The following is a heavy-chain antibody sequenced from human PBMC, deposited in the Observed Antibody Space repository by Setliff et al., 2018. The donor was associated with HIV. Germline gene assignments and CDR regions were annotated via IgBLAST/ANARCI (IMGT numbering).Heavy chain of an antibody. D-gene: IGHD6-19*01. Sequence: SETLSLTCTVSGDSISSSNYYWGWIRQPPGEGLEWIGTIYYNGNTYYNPSLKSRVTISVDTSKNQFSLKLSSVTAADTAVYYCARRSGWSEDYWGQGTLVTVSS. CDR2: IYYNGNT. CDR3: ARRSGWSEDY. V-gene: IGHV4-39*01. CDR1: GDSISSSNYY. J-gene: IGHJ4*02.